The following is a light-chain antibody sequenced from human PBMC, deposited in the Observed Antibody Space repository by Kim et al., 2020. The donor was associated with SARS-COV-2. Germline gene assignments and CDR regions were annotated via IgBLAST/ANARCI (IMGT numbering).Light chain of an antibody. CDR3: QSYDSSNRWV. V-gene: IGLV6-57*03. CDR2: EDN. J-gene: IGLJ3*02. CDR1: SGSIASNY. Sequence: KTVTIACTRSSGSIASNYVQWYQQRPCSAPTTVIYEDNQRPSGVPDRFSGSIDSSSNSASLTISGLKTEDEADYYCQSYDSSNRWVFGGGTQLTVL.